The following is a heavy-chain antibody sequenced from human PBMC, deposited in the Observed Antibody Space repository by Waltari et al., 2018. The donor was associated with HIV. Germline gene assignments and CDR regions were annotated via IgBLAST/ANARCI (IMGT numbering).Heavy chain of an antibody. V-gene: IGHV1-8*03. D-gene: IGHD2-2*02. CDR2: INPNSGNT. CDR1: GYTFANYD. Sequence: QIQVVQSGAELKKAGASVKVSCKTSGYTFANYDIHWGRQAAGQGLVWMGWINPNSGNTGDTQNVQGRVSSTRNTSTTTAYMGLSSLTSDDTALYYCTRGLGYISFPFDHWGQGTQVTVSS. J-gene: IGHJ4*02. CDR3: TRGLGYISFPFDH.